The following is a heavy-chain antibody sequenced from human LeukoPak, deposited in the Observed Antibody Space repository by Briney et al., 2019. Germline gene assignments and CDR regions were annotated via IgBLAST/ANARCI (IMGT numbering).Heavy chain of an antibody. Sequence: SETLSLTCTVSGGSISSYYWSWIRQPPGKGLEWIGYIYYSGSTNYNPSLKSRVTISVDTSKNQFSLKLSSVTAADTAVYYCARERGYSSGGSCYGGYYYYGMDVWGQGTTVTVSS. CDR1: GGSISSYY. J-gene: IGHJ6*02. CDR2: IYYSGST. D-gene: IGHD2-15*01. V-gene: IGHV4-59*01. CDR3: ARERGYSSGGSCYGGYYYYGMDV.